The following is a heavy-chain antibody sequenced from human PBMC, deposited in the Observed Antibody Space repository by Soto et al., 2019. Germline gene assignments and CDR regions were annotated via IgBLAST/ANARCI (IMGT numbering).Heavy chain of an antibody. CDR2: IYYSGST. CDR3: ARAPRGNYGYPSYFDY. CDR1: GGSISSYY. Sequence: SSETLSLTCTVSGGSISSYYWSWIRQPPGKGLEWIGYIYYSGSTNYSPSLKSRVTISVDTSKNQFSLKLSSVTAADTAVYYCARAPRGNYGYPSYFDYWGQGTLVTAPQ. V-gene: IGHV4-59*01. J-gene: IGHJ4*02. D-gene: IGHD3-10*01.